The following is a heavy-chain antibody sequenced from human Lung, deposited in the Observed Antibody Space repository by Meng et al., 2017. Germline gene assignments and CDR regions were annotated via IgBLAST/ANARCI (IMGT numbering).Heavy chain of an antibody. Sequence: QVQLQESGPGLVKPSGTLSLTCAVSGGSISSNNWWSWVRQTPGRGLEWIGEVYHSGSTNYNPSLKSRVIISVNNSKNQFSLKLTSVTAADTAVYYCARDYSGYADFDSWGQGTLVTVSS. V-gene: IGHV4-4*02. CDR1: GGSISSNNW. CDR2: VYHSGST. D-gene: IGHD3-22*01. CDR3: ARDYSGYADFDS. J-gene: IGHJ4*02.